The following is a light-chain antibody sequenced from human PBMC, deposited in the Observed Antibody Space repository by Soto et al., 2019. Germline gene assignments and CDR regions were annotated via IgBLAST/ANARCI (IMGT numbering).Light chain of an antibody. CDR1: SSNIGNNA. J-gene: IGLJ2*01. V-gene: IGLV1-36*01. CDR3: AAWDDILNGLV. CDR2: FDD. Sequence: QSVLTQPSSVSEAPRQRVTISCSGNSSNIGNNAVNWYQQVPGKTPKLLIYFDDLLPSGVSDRFSDSKSGTSASLAISGLQSEDEADYYCAAWDDILNGLVFGGGTKLTVL.